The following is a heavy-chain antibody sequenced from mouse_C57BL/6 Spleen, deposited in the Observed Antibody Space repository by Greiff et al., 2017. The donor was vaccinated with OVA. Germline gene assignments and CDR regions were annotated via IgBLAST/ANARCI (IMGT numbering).Heavy chain of an antibody. Sequence: QVQLQQPGAELVKPGASVKLSCKASGYTFTSYWMHWVKQRPGRGLEWIGRIDTNSGGTKYNEKLKSKATLTVDKPASTAYMQRSSLTSEDSAVYYCAREGVTTGYYYAMDYWGQGTSVTVSS. CDR3: AREGVTTGYYYAMDY. D-gene: IGHD2-2*01. J-gene: IGHJ4*01. CDR1: GYTFTSYW. V-gene: IGHV1-72*01. CDR2: IDTNSGGT.